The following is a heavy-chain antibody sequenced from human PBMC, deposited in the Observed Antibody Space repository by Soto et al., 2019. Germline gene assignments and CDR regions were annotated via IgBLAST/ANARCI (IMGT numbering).Heavy chain of an antibody. CDR2: IYWDDDK. Sequence: QITLNESGPTQVQPRQPLTLTCTFSGFSLTTSGVGVGWIRQSPGKSPEWLALIYWDDDKRYSPSLKSRLTITKDTFKNLVVLTMADLDPAVTATYYCAHRVLRTVFGLVTTTAIYFDFWGQGTPVAVSS. CDR1: GFSLTTSGVG. D-gene: IGHD3-3*01. J-gene: IGHJ4*02. V-gene: IGHV2-5*02. CDR3: AHRVLRTVFGLVTTTAIYFDF.